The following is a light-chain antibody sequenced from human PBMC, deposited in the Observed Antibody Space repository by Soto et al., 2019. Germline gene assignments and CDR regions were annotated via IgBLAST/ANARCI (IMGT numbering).Light chain of an antibody. Sequence: DIQMTQSPSSLSASVGDRVTITCRASRNISSDLNWYQQKPGKAPKLLIYRASTLQNGVPSRFSGSGSATDFTLTITTLQPEDFATYSCQQSYSTLPYTFGQGTKVDI. CDR3: QQSYSTLPYT. CDR1: RNISSD. V-gene: IGKV1-39*01. CDR2: RAS. J-gene: IGKJ2*01.